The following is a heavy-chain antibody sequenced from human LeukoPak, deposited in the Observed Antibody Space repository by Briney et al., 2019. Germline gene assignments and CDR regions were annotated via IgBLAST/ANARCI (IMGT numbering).Heavy chain of an antibody. V-gene: IGHV3-30*02. Sequence: GGSLRLSCAASGFTFSSYGMHWVRQAPGKGLEWVAIIRYDGSDKYYADSVKGRFTISKDNSKNTLYLQMNSLRAEDTAVYYCTRVGYGGNSFAGDYWGQGTLVTVSS. D-gene: IGHD4-23*01. J-gene: IGHJ4*02. CDR2: IRYDGSDK. CDR3: TRVGYGGNSFAGDY. CDR1: GFTFSSYG.